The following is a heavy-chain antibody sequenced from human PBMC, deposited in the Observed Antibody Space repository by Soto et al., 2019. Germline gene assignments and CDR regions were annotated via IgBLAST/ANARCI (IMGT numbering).Heavy chain of an antibody. CDR1: GFTFSSYG. CDR2: IWYDGSNK. D-gene: IGHD2-2*01. J-gene: IGHJ6*02. Sequence: QVQLVESGGGVVQPGRSLRLSCAASGFTFSSYGMHWVRQAPGKGLEWVAVIWYDGSNKYYADSVKGRFTISRDNSKNTLYPQMNSLRAEDTAVYYCARGGYCSSTSCLNYYYYGMDVWGQGTTVTVSS. CDR3: ARGGYCSSTSCLNYYYYGMDV. V-gene: IGHV3-33*01.